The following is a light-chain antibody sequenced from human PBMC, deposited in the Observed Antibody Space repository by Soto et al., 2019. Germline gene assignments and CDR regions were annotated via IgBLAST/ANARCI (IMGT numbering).Light chain of an antibody. V-gene: IGKV1-33*01. CDR3: QQYDSLPPT. CDR1: QDIKNY. CDR2: DAF. Sequence: DIQMTQSPSSLSAFVGDSITITCQASQDIKNYLNWYQHKPGKAPKLLIYDAFNSDTGVPSRFSGSGSGTDFTFTISSLQPEDIATYFCQQYDSLPPTFGGGTRVDI. J-gene: IGKJ4*01.